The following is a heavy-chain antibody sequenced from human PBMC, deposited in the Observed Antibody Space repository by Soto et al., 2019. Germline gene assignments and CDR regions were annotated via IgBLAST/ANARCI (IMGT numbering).Heavy chain of an antibody. CDR2: MNQDGSER. CDR1: GFTFSNYW. D-gene: IGHD1-7*01. Sequence: EVQLVESGGGLVQPGGSLRLSCTASGFTFSNYWMSWVRQAPGEGLEWVANMNQDGSERYYADSVKGRFTISRDNAKNSLYLQVSSLRAEDTAIYYCTRDRSGTMLFWGQGTLVTVSS. CDR3: TRDRSGTMLF. J-gene: IGHJ4*02. V-gene: IGHV3-7*01.